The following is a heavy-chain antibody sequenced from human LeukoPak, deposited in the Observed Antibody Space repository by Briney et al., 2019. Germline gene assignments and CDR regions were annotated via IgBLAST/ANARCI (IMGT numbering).Heavy chain of an antibody. CDR2: IRSKANSYAT. Sequence: GGSLKLSCAASGFTFSGSAMHWVRQASGKGLEWVGRIRSKANSYATAYAASVKGRFTISRDDSKNTAYLQMNSLKTEDTAVYYCTRDRDIWFGELSPLYYYYMDVWGKGTTVTVSS. CDR1: GFTFSGSA. V-gene: IGHV3-73*01. CDR3: TRDRDIWFGELSPLYYYYMDV. J-gene: IGHJ6*03. D-gene: IGHD3-10*01.